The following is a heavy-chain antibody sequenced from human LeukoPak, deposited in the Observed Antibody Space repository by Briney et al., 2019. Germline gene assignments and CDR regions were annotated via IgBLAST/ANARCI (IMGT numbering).Heavy chain of an antibody. CDR1: GFTFSSYS. Sequence: GSLRLSCAASGFTFSSYSMNWVRQAPGKGLEWVSYITSSSSTIHYADSVKGRFTISRDNAKNSLYLQMNSLRDEDTAVYYCARDLSVAGTFDYWGQGTLVTVSS. J-gene: IGHJ4*02. D-gene: IGHD6-19*01. CDR2: ITSSSSTI. CDR3: ARDLSVAGTFDY. V-gene: IGHV3-48*02.